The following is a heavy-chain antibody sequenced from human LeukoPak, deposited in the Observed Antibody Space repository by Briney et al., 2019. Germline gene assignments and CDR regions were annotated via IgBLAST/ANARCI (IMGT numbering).Heavy chain of an antibody. V-gene: IGHV3-48*01. D-gene: IGHD2-8*01. CDR2: ISSSGSTI. CDR1: GFTFSSYS. J-gene: IGHJ6*02. Sequence: GGSLGLSCAASGFTFSSYSMNWVRQAPGKGLEWVSSISSSGSTIYYADSVNGRFTISRDNSKNTLYLQMNSLRAEDTAVYYCARGPERTGVGTRYYYDMDVWGQGTTVTVSS. CDR3: ARGPERTGVGTRYYYDMDV.